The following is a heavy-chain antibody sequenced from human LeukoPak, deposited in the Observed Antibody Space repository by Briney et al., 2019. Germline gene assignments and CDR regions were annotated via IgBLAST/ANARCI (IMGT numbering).Heavy chain of an antibody. CDR3: ARDRAVGTAIDAFDI. V-gene: IGHV1-2*02. CDR1: GYTFTGYY. CDR2: INPNSGGT. J-gene: IGHJ3*02. Sequence: ASVKVSCTASGYTFTGYYMHWVRQAPGQGLEWMGWINPNSGGTNYAQKFQGRVTMTRDTSISTAYMELSRLRSDDTAVYYCARDRAVGTAIDAFDIWGQGTMVTVSS. D-gene: IGHD5-18*01.